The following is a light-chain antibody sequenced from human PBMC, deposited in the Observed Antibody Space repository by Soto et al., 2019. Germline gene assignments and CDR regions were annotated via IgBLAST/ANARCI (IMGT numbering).Light chain of an antibody. CDR1: QSVSSN. J-gene: IGKJ5*01. V-gene: IGKV3-20*01. Sequence: EILLTQSPGTLSLSPGARPTLSCRASQSVSSNLAWYQQKPGQPRRLFIYGAYSRATGITDRFSGSGSGTDFTLIISRLEPEDFAVYYCQQYGRTPITFGQGT. CDR2: GAY. CDR3: QQYGRTPIT.